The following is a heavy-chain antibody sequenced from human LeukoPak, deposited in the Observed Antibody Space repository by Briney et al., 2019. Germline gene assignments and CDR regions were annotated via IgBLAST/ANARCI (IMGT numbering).Heavy chain of an antibody. CDR2: VSLSGLT. V-gene: IGHV4-4*02. D-gene: IGHD2-8*01. CDR1: GGSITSTNW. J-gene: IGHJ4*02. CDR3: SRENGAFSPFGY. Sequence: PSETLSLTCGVSGGSITSTNWWSWVRQPPGQGLEWIGEVSLSGLTNYNPSLSSRVTMALDTSKNHLSLNLTSATAADTAVYYCSRENGAFSPFGYWGQGTLVTVPS.